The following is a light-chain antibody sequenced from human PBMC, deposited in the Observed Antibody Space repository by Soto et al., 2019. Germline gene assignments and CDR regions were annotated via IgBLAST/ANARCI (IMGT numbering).Light chain of an antibody. V-gene: IGKV2-28*01. CDR2: LGF. J-gene: IGKJ1*01. CDR3: MQPLEASWT. CDR1: QSLLHSNGFQY. Sequence: EIVMTQSPPSLSVTPGEPASISCRSSQSLLHSNGFQYLGWYLQKPGQSPQLLIYLGFNRVSGVPDRFSGSGSGTDFTLKISRVEAEDVGIYYCMQPLEASWTFGQGTKVEIK.